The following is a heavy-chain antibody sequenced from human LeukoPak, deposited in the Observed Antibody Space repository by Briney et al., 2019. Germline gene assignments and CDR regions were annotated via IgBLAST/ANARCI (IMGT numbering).Heavy chain of an antibody. CDR2: INHSGST. Sequence: SETLSLTCAVYGGSFSGHYWSWIRQPPGKGLEWIGEINHSGSTNYNPSLKSRVTISVDKSKNQFSLKLSSVTAADTAVYYCARDSVGATHNFDYWGQGTLVTVSS. D-gene: IGHD1-26*01. CDR1: GGSFSGHY. V-gene: IGHV4-34*01. J-gene: IGHJ4*02. CDR3: ARDSVGATHNFDY.